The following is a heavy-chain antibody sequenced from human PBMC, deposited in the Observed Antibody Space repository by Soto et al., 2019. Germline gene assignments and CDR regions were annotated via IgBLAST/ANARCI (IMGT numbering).Heavy chain of an antibody. Sequence: EVQLVESVGDMVQPGRSLKLSWVGSGYSFEDYSMHWVRQAPGEGLEWFSGISWNGNFTGYADSVKGRFTISRDNAKNSLFLQMRSLSLEDTALYYCVGGSWFDWGQGTLVTVSS. J-gene: IGHJ4*02. V-gene: IGHV3-9*01. CDR1: GYSFEDYS. CDR2: ISWNGNFT. D-gene: IGHD2-15*01. CDR3: VGGSWFD.